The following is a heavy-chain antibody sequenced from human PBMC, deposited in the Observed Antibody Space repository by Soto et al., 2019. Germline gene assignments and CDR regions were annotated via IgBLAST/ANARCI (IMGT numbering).Heavy chain of an antibody. Sequence: QVQLQESGPGLVKPSQTLSLTCTVSGVSISSVDYYWNWIRQSPGQALEWIGYIYYTGTVYSNASLRXRXVXSXXTSRNHFSLKLTSVTVADTAVYYCARSQTMNWFDPWGQGTLVVVSS. J-gene: IGHJ5*02. CDR3: ARSQTMNWFDP. CDR2: IYYTGTV. V-gene: IGHV4-30-4*08. CDR1: GVSISSVDYY.